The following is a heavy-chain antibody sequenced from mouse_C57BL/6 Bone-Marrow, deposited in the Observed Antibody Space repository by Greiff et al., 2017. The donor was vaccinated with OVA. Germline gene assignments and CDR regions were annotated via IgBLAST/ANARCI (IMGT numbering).Heavy chain of an antibody. CDR2: ISSGSSTI. CDR1: GFTFSDYG. CDR3: ASYSMDY. Sequence: DVMLVESGGGLVHPGWSLKLSCAASGFTFSDYGMHWVRQAPEKGLEWVAYISSGSSTIYYADTVKGRFTISRDNAKNTLFLQMTSLRSEDTAMYYCASYSMDYWGQGTSVTVSS. D-gene: IGHD2-1*01. J-gene: IGHJ4*01. V-gene: IGHV5-17*01.